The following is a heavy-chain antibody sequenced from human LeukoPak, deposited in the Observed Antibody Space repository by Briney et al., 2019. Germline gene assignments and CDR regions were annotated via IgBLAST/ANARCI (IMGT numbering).Heavy chain of an antibody. CDR2: IYHSGST. J-gene: IGHJ5*02. CDR3: ARGGANCSGGRCPLNWFDP. Sequence: SSETLSLTCAVSGGSISSSNWWSWVRQPPGKGLEWIGEIYHSGSTNYNPSLKSRVTISVDKSKNQFSLKLSSVTAADTAVYYCARGGANCSGGRCPLNWFDPWGQGTPVTVSS. V-gene: IGHV4-4*02. CDR1: GGSISSSNW. D-gene: IGHD2-15*01.